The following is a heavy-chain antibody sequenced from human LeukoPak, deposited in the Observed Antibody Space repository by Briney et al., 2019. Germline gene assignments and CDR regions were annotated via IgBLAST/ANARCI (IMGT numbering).Heavy chain of an antibody. Sequence: HRGGSLRLSCAASGFTFSNYGMHWDRQAPGKGLEWVAVISYDGSNNYYADSVKGRFTISRDNSRNTLYLQMNSLRGEDTAVYYCAKGVDIVVVRAAVDYWGHGTLVPVSS. CDR2: ISYDGSNN. CDR1: GFTFSNYG. CDR3: AKGVDIVVVRAAVDY. J-gene: IGHJ4*01. D-gene: IGHD2-2*03. V-gene: IGHV3-30*18.